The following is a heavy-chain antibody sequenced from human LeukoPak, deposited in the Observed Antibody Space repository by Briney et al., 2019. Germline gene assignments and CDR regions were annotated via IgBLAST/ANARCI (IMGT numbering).Heavy chain of an antibody. D-gene: IGHD2-15*01. J-gene: IGHJ4*02. CDR1: GDSISSSSYY. CDR3: ARGRGLAATGY. Sequence: PSETLSLTCTVSGDSISSSSYYWGWIRQPPGKGLEWIGSIYYSGSTYYNPSLKSRVTISVDTSKNQFSLKLSSVTAADTAVYYCARGRGLAATGYWGQGTLVTVSS. CDR2: IYYSGST. V-gene: IGHV4-39*01.